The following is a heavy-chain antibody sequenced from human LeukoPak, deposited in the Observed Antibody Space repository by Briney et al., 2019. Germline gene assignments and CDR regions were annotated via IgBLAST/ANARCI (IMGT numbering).Heavy chain of an antibody. V-gene: IGHV1-69*04. CDR2: IIPILGIA. J-gene: IGHJ4*02. CDR3: ARDETLYYYDSSGYYLY. Sequence: SVKVSCKASGGTFSSYAISWVRQAPGQGLDWMGRIIPILGIANYAQKFQGRVTITADKSTSTAYMELSSLRSEDTAVYYCARDETLYYYDSSGYYLYWGQGTLVTVSS. D-gene: IGHD3-22*01. CDR1: GGTFSSYA.